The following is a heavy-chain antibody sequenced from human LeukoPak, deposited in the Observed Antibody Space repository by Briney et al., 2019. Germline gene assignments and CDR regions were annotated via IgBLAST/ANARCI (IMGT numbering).Heavy chain of an antibody. CDR1: GYTFTSYG. V-gene: IGHV1-18*01. D-gene: IGHD2-15*01. CDR3: ATSVHCSGGSCFLFFDY. Sequence: GASVKVSCKASGYTFTSYGISWVRQAPGQGLEWMGWISAYNGNTNYAQKLQGRVTMTTDTSTSTAYMELRSLRSDDTAVYYCATSVHCSGGSCFLFFDYWGQGTLVTVSS. J-gene: IGHJ4*02. CDR2: ISAYNGNT.